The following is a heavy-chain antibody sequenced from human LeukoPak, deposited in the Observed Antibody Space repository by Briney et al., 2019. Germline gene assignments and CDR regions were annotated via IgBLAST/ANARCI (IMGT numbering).Heavy chain of an antibody. Sequence: GGSLRLSCAASGFTFSSYEMNWVRQAPGKGLEWVSYISSSGSTIYYADSVKGRFTISRDNAKNSLYLQMNSLRAEDTAVYYCARERMVTTARDFDYWGQGTLVTVSS. CDR1: GFTFSSYE. CDR3: ARERMVTTARDFDY. CDR2: ISSSGSTI. D-gene: IGHD5-18*01. J-gene: IGHJ4*02. V-gene: IGHV3-48*03.